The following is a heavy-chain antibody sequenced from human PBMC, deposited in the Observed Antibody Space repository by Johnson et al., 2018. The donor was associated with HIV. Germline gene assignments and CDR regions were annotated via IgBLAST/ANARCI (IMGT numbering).Heavy chain of an antibody. J-gene: IGHJ3*02. CDR2: INSDGSST. Sequence: VQLVESGGGLVQPGGSLRLSCAASGFTFSSYWMHWVRQAPGKGLVWVSHINSDGSSTSYADSVKGRFTISRDNAKNTLYLQMNSLRAEDTAVYYCARGKKQWLDEDAFDIWGQGTMVTVSS. D-gene: IGHD6-19*01. CDR1: GFTFSSYW. CDR3: ARGKKQWLDEDAFDI. V-gene: IGHV3-74*02.